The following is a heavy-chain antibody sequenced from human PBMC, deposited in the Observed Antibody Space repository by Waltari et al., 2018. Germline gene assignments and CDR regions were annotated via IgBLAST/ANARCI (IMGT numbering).Heavy chain of an antibody. Sequence: EVQLVESGGGLVQPGESLRLSCVGSGFTFSDYWMSWVRQAPGKGLEWVALINKDGSQKYSVDSVKGRFTISRDNAKNSLYLEMSCLRAEDTALYYCARDYDYGDPGATFDYWGQGMLVTVSS. CDR1: GFTFSDYW. CDR3: ARDYDYGDPGATFDY. J-gene: IGHJ4*02. D-gene: IGHD4-17*01. CDR2: INKDGSQK. V-gene: IGHV3-7*01.